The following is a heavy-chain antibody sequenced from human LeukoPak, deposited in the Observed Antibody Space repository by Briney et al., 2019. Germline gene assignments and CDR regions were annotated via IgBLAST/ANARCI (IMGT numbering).Heavy chain of an antibody. CDR2: IYYSGST. Sequence: SETLSLTCTVSGGSISSYYWSWIRQPPGKGLEWIGYIYYSGSTNYKPSLKSRVTMSLNTSKNQFSLKLSSVTAADTAVYYCARESEALDYWGQGTLVTVSS. CDR1: GGSISSYY. CDR3: ARESEALDY. V-gene: IGHV4-59*12. D-gene: IGHD6-6*01. J-gene: IGHJ4*02.